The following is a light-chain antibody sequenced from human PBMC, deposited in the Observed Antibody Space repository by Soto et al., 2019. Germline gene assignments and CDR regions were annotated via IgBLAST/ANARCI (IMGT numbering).Light chain of an antibody. CDR2: DAP. J-gene: IGKJ4*01. CDR1: QSVSSS. V-gene: IGKV3-11*01. Sequence: EIVLTQSPATLSLSPGERATLSCRPSQSVSSSLPWYQHKPGQAPRLLFYDAPNSATGIPARFSGSGSGTDFTLTIRSLEPEDFVVYYCQQSSNWPPLTFGEGTKVEIK. CDR3: QQSSNWPPLT.